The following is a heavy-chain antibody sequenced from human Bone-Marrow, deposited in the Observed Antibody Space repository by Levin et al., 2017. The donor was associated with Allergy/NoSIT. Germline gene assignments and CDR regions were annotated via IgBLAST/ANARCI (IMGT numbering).Heavy chain of an antibody. D-gene: IGHD3-3*01. Sequence: ASVKVSCKASGYTFTSYALNWVRQAPGQGLEWMGWINTNTGNSTYVQDFTGRFVFSLDASVTTAFLEISGLKADDTAVYYCARGSWADYWSPYYRPPFDHWGQGTLVSVST. CDR3: ARGSWADYWSPYYRPPFDH. CDR1: GYTFTSYA. V-gene: IGHV7-4-1*02. CDR2: INTNTGNS. J-gene: IGHJ4*02.